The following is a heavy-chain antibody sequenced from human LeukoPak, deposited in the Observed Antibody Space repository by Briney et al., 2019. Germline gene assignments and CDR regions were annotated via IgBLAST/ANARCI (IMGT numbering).Heavy chain of an antibody. CDR3: TRHGNEKLVDY. Sequence: GGSLRLSCAASRFTFSGSAMHWLRQASGEGLELVGRIRSKANSYATAYAASVKGRFTSSRDDSKNTAYLQMNSLKAEDTAVYYCTRHGNEKLVDYWGQGTLVTVSS. J-gene: IGHJ4*02. D-gene: IGHD1-1*01. CDR1: RFTFSGSA. CDR2: IRSKANSYAT. V-gene: IGHV3-73*01.